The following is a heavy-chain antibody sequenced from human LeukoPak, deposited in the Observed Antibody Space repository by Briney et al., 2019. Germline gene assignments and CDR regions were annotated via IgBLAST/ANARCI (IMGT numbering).Heavy chain of an antibody. CDR3: ARQADYNILTGYFKGHLDY. CDR2: IYPGDSDI. Sequence: GESLKISCKGSGYRFNTYWIAWVRQMPGKGLEWMGIIYPGDSDIRYSPSFQGQVTISADESISTTYLQWSSLKASDTAMYYCARQADYNILTGYFKGHLDYWGQGTLVTVSS. D-gene: IGHD3-9*01. V-gene: IGHV5-51*01. CDR1: GYRFNTYW. J-gene: IGHJ4*02.